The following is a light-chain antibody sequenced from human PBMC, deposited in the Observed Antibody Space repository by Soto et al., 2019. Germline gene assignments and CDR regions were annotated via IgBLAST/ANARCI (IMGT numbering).Light chain of an antibody. CDR2: AAS. CDR1: QGISSH. Sequence: DIQLTQSPAFLSASLGDRVTISCRASQGISSHLAWYQQKPGKAPELLIYAASTLQSGVPSRFSGSVSGTEFTLTISSLQPEDFATYFCQHLNSYPRALSFGGGTQVEIK. J-gene: IGKJ4*01. V-gene: IGKV1-9*01. CDR3: QHLNSYPRALS.